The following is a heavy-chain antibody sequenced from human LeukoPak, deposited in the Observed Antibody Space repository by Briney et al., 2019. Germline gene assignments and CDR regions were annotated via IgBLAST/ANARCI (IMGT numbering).Heavy chain of an antibody. Sequence: QPGGSLRLSCAASGFTYSSYGMHWVRQAPGKGLEWVAVISYDGSKRYYADSVKGRFTISRDNSKNTVYLQMNSLRAEDTAVYYCARDGDCSSTSCLRSYYYYMDVWGKGTTVTVSS. V-gene: IGHV3-30*04. D-gene: IGHD2-2*03. CDR3: ARDGDCSSTSCLRSYYYYMDV. CDR2: ISYDGSKR. J-gene: IGHJ6*03. CDR1: GFTYSSYG.